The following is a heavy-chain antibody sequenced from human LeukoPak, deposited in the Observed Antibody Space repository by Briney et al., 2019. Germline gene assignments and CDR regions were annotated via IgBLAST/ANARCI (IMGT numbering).Heavy chain of an antibody. CDR1: GYTVTELS. J-gene: IGHJ4*02. V-gene: IGHV1-24*01. CDR3: ATVLTQRGGPVY. D-gene: IGHD2-15*01. CDR2: FDPEDGET. Sequence: ASVKVSCKVSGYTVTELSMHWVRQVPGKGLEWMGGFDPEDGETIYAQKFQGRVTMTEDTSTDTAYMELSSLRSEDTAVYYCATVLTQRGGPVYWGQGTLVTVSS.